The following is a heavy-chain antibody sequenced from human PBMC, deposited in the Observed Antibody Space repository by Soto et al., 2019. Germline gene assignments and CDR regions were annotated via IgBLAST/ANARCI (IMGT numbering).Heavy chain of an antibody. Sequence: QVQLQESGPGLVKPSQTLSLTCTVSGGSISSGGYYCSWIRQHPGKVLEWIGYIYDSGSPYYNPSLKSRVSISVDTSKNQFSLKLSSVPAADPAVYYCALRLGVPGRLYVDYWGQGTLVNVSS. CDR1: GGSISSGGYY. CDR2: IYDSGSP. CDR3: ALRLGVPGRLYVDY. D-gene: IGHD3-16*01. J-gene: IGHJ4*02. V-gene: IGHV4-31*03.